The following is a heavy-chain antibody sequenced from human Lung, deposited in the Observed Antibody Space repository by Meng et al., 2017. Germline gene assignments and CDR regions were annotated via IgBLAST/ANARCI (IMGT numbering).Heavy chain of an antibody. J-gene: IGHJ1*01. CDR3: TNDRLNH. CDR1: GFTFTDHW. V-gene: IGHV3-74*01. CDR2: INRDGTKP. D-gene: IGHD1-1*01. Sequence: EGQLVGSGGGLVPPGGSLRLPCAASGFTFTDHWMHWVRQGPGKGLVWVSRINRDGTKPTYADSVKGRFTISRDNAKNTLYLQMNNLRAEDTAFYYCTNDRLNHWGQGALVTVSS.